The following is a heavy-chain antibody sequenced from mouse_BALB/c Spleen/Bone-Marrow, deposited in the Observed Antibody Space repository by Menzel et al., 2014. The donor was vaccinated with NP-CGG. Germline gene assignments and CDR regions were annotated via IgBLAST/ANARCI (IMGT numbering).Heavy chain of an antibody. J-gene: IGHJ1*01. D-gene: IGHD2-4*01. V-gene: IGHV1-69*02. Sequence: QVQLKDSGAELVKPGASVKLSCKASGYTFTSYWMHWVKQRPGQGLEWIGEIDPSDSYTNYNQKFKGKATLTVDKSSSTAHMQLSSLTSEDSAVYYCARSRGYYDYWYFDVWGAGTTVTISS. CDR3: ARSRGYYDYWYFDV. CDR2: IDPSDSYT. CDR1: GYTFTSYW.